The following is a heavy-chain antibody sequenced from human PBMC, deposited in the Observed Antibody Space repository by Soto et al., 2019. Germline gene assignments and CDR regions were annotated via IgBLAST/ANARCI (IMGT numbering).Heavy chain of an antibody. J-gene: IGHJ4*02. CDR2: IYYSGST. Sequence: SETLSLTCTVSGGSISSYYWSWIRQPPGRGLEWIGYIYYSGSTNYNPSLKSRVTISVDTSKNQFSLKLSSVTAADTAVYYCARRYGDCFDYWGQGTLVTVSS. V-gene: IGHV4-59*08. CDR3: ARRYGDCFDY. CDR1: GGSISSYY. D-gene: IGHD4-17*01.